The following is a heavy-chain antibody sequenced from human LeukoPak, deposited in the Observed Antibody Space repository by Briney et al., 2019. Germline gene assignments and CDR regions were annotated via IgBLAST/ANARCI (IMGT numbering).Heavy chain of an antibody. CDR1: GGTFSSYA. CDR3: ARARVNYGSDDLDY. J-gene: IGHJ4*02. CDR2: IIPIFGTA. D-gene: IGHD3-10*01. V-gene: IGHV1-69*13. Sequence: SVKVSCKASGGTFSSYAISWVRQAPGQGLEWMGGIIPIFGTANHAQKFQGRVTITADESTSTAYMELSSLRSEDTAVYYCARARVNYGSDDLDYWGQGTLVTVSS.